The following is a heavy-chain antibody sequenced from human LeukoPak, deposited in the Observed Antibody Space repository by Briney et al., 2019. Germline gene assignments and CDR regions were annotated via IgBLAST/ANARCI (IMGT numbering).Heavy chain of an antibody. CDR2: MNPNSGNT. CDR1: GHTFTSYD. D-gene: IGHD1-20*01. Sequence: ASVKVSCKASGHTFTSYDINWVRQATGQGLEWMGWMNPNSGNTGYAQKFQGRVTMTRNTSISTAYMELSSLRSEDTAVYYCARVGSITGTKGFFGYWGQGTLVTVSS. V-gene: IGHV1-8*01. J-gene: IGHJ4*02. CDR3: ARVGSITGTKGFFGY.